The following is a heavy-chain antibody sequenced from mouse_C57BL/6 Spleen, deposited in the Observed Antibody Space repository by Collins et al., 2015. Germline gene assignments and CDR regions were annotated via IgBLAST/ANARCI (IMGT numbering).Heavy chain of an antibody. Sequence: QVQLQQSGAELVRPGVSVKISCKGSGYTFTDYAMHWVKQSHAKSLEWIGVISTYYGDASYNQKFKGKATMTVDKSSSTAYMELARLTSEDSAIYYCARRYYGSSYDDYAMDYWGQGTSVTVSS. CDR3: ARRYYGSSYDDYAMDY. J-gene: IGHJ4*01. CDR1: GYTFTDYA. D-gene: IGHD1-1*01. CDR2: ISTYYGDA. V-gene: IGHV1S137*01.